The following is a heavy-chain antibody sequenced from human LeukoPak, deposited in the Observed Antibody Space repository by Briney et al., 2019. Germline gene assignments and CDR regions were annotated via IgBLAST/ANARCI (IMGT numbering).Heavy chain of an antibody. J-gene: IGHJ4*02. CDR3: AREPSSGWYWYFDY. D-gene: IGHD6-19*01. V-gene: IGHV4-59*01. CDR2: IYYSGST. Sequence: SETLSLTCNVSGGSISSYYWSWIRQPPGQGLEWIGYIYYSGSTNYNPSLKSRVSISVDTSKNQFSLKLSSVTAADTAVYYCAREPSSGWYWYFDYWGQGTLVTVSS. CDR1: GGSISSYY.